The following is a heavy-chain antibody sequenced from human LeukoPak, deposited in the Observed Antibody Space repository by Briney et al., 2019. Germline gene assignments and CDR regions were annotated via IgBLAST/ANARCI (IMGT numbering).Heavy chain of an antibody. Sequence: PGGSLRLSCAASGFTFSTYGMHWLRQAQGKGPESVALIRRDGSETYHAESVKGRFTISRDDSKNTFYLQMNSLRAEDTAVYYCAKANRDHLSHYYGVDVWGQGTTVVVSS. CDR2: IRRDGSET. CDR1: GFTFSTYG. CDR3: AKANRDHLSHYYGVDV. D-gene: IGHD3-10*01. V-gene: IGHV3-30*02. J-gene: IGHJ6*02.